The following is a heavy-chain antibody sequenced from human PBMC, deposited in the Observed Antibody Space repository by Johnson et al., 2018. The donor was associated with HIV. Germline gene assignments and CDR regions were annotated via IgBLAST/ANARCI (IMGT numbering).Heavy chain of an antibody. Sequence: QVQLVESGGGVVQPGRSLRLSCAASGFTFSSYGMHWVRQAPGKGLDWVAVISYDGSNKYYADSVKGRFTISRDNAKNSLYLQRNSLRAEDTALYYCARDTTMIVVSDASDIWGQGTMVTVSS. D-gene: IGHD3-22*01. CDR2: ISYDGSNK. CDR1: GFTFSSYG. V-gene: IGHV3-30*03. CDR3: ARDTTMIVVSDASDI. J-gene: IGHJ3*02.